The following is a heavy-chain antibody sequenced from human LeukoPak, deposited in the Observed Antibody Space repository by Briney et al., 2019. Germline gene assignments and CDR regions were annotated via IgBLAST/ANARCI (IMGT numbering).Heavy chain of an antibody. CDR3: ARGDYSNTLFDY. V-gene: IGHV1-69*05. CDR1: GGTFSSYA. CDR2: IIPIFGTA. Sequence: GASVKVSCKASGGTFSSYAISWVRQAPGQGLEWMGGIIPIFGTANYAQKFQGRVTITTDESTSTAYMELSSLRSEDTAVYYCARGDYSNTLFDYWGQGILVTVSS. D-gene: IGHD4-11*01. J-gene: IGHJ4*02.